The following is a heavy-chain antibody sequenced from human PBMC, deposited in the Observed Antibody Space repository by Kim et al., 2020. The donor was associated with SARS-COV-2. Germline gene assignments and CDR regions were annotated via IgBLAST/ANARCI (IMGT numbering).Heavy chain of an antibody. CDR2: IYYSGST. CDR1: GGSISSGGYY. Sequence: SETLSLTCTVSGGSISSGGYYWSWIRQHPGKGLEWIGYIYYSGSTYYNPSLKSRVTISVATSKNQFSLKLSSVTAADTAVYYCARDVAGGRGGDKYYYYGMDVWGQGTTVTVSS. V-gene: IGHV4-31*03. J-gene: IGHJ6*02. CDR3: ARDVAGGRGGDKYYYYGMDV. D-gene: IGHD2-21*01.